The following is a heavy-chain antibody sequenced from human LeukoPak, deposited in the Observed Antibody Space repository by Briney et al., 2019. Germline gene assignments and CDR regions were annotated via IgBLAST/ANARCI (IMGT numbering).Heavy chain of an antibody. V-gene: IGHV3-48*01. CDR1: GFTFSSYG. CDR3: ARDSPTVTSYYFDY. Sequence: PGGSLRLSCAASGFTFSSYGINWVRQTPGKGLEWVSYISSSSSAINYADFVRGRFTISRDNAKNTLYLQMNSLRAEDTAVYYCARDSPTVTSYYFDYWGQGTLVTVSS. J-gene: IGHJ4*02. CDR2: ISSSSSAI. D-gene: IGHD4-17*01.